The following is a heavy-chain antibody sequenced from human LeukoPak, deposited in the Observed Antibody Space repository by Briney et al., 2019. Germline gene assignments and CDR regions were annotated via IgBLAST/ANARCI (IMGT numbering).Heavy chain of an antibody. J-gene: IGHJ4*02. D-gene: IGHD1-14*01. V-gene: IGHV4-39*07. CDR2: IYYSGST. CDR1: GGSISSSSYY. CDR3: ARGGKGGEDFDY. Sequence: SETLSLTCTVSGGSISSSSYYWGWIRQPPGKGLEWIGSIYYSGSTYYNPSLKSRVTISVDTSKNQFSLKLSSVTAADTAVYYCARGGKGGEDFDYWGQGTLVTVSS.